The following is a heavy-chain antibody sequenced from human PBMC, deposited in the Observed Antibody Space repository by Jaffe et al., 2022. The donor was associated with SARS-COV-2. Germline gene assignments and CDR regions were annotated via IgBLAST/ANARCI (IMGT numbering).Heavy chain of an antibody. CDR1: GFTFSSYA. Sequence: EVQLVESGGGLVQPGGSLRLSCAASGFTFSSYAMSWVRQAPGKGLEWVSAISGSGGSTYYADSVKGRFTISRDNSKNTLYLQMNSLRAEDTAVYYCATGLRPHILTGYYMRRAFDIWGQGTMVTVSS. V-gene: IGHV3-23*04. CDR2: ISGSGGST. CDR3: ATGLRPHILTGYYMRRAFDI. J-gene: IGHJ3*02. D-gene: IGHD3-9*01.